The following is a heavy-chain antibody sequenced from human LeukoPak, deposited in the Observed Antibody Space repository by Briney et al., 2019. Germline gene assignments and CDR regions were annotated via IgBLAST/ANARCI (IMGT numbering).Heavy chain of an antibody. CDR2: INPSGGT. CDR3: ARVSYCSSTSCYDFDY. D-gene: IGHD2-2*01. CDR1: ENTFSGYY. J-gene: IGHJ4*02. V-gene: IGHV1-2*02. Sequence: GASVKVSCKASENTFSGYYLHWVRQAPGQGLEWMGWINPSGGTNYAQQFQGRVTMTRDTSISTAYMELSRLRSDDTAVYYCARVSYCSSTSCYDFDYWGQGTLVTVSS.